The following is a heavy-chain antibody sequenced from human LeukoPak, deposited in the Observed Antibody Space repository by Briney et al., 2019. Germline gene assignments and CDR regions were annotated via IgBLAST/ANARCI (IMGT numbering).Heavy chain of an antibody. Sequence: TGGSLRLSCAASGFTFSSYAMNWVRQAPGKGLEWVSHISASGSSTYYADSVKGRFTISRENSKNTLYLQMNSLRAEDTAVYYCARCSGGSCRDWFDPWGQGTLVTVSS. J-gene: IGHJ5*02. CDR3: ARCSGGSCRDWFDP. CDR1: GFTFSSYA. V-gene: IGHV3-23*01. D-gene: IGHD2-15*01. CDR2: ISASGSST.